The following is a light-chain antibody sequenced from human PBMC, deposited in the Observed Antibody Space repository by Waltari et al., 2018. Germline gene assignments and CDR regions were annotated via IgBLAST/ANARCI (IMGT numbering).Light chain of an antibody. CDR1: QSVDSRY. CDR3: QQYGSSPHT. V-gene: IGKV3-20*01. Sequence: IVFTRSPGTLSVSPGERATLYCRASQSVDSRYFAWYQQKPGHAPRHLSDGASSRATGIPVRFSGNGSVTDFTLNISRLEPEDFAVYYCQQYGSSPHTFGQGTKVEIK. J-gene: IGKJ2*01. CDR2: GAS.